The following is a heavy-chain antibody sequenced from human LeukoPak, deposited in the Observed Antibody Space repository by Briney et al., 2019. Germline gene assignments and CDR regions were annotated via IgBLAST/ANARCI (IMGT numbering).Heavy chain of an antibody. Sequence: GGSLRLSCAASGFTFSSYAMSWVRKAPGKGLEWDSAISGSGGSTYYADSVKGRFTISRDNSKNTLYLQMNSLRAEDTAVYYCAKLAYCGGDCEDDAFDIWGQGTMVTVSS. CDR2: ISGSGGST. CDR3: AKLAYCGGDCEDDAFDI. V-gene: IGHV3-23*01. CDR1: GFTFSSYA. D-gene: IGHD2-21*01. J-gene: IGHJ3*02.